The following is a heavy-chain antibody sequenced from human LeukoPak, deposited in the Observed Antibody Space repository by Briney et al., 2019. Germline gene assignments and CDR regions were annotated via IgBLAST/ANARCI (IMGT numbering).Heavy chain of an antibody. CDR1: GFTFSSYS. Sequence: GGSLRLSCAASGFTFSSYSMNWVRQAPGKGLEWVSSISSSSSYIYYADSVKGRFTISRDNAKNSLYLQMNSLRAEDTAVYSSARERVPAATLDAFDIWGQGTMVTVFS. J-gene: IGHJ3*02. CDR3: ARERVPAATLDAFDI. D-gene: IGHD2-2*01. CDR2: ISSSSSYI. V-gene: IGHV3-21*01.